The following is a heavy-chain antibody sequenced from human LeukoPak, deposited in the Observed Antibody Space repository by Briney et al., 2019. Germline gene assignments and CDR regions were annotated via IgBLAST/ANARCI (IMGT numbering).Heavy chain of an antibody. Sequence: GGSLRLSCAASGFTFDVYGMSWVRQAPGKGLWWVSGINWNGGSTGYADSVKGRFTISRDNAKNSLYLQMNSLRAEDTVLYYCARDLTPWSSYGSFDYWGQGTLVTVSS. V-gene: IGHV3-20*04. CDR1: GFTFDVYG. D-gene: IGHD5-18*01. CDR3: ARDLTPWSSYGSFDY. J-gene: IGHJ4*02. CDR2: INWNGGST.